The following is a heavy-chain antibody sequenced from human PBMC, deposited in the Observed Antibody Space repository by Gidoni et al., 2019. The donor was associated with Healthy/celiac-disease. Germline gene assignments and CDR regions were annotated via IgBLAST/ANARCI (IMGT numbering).Heavy chain of an antibody. CDR2: INPSGGST. CDR3: ASSYSSSPTNY. CDR1: GYTFPSYW. J-gene: IGHJ4*02. D-gene: IGHD6-13*01. V-gene: IGHV1-46*01. Sequence: QVQLVQSGAEVKKPGASVTVSCMASGYTFPSYWMHWVRQAPGQGLEWMGIINPSGGSTSYAQKFQGRVTMTRDTSTSTVYMELSSLRSEDTAVYYCASSYSSSPTNYWGQGTLVTVSS.